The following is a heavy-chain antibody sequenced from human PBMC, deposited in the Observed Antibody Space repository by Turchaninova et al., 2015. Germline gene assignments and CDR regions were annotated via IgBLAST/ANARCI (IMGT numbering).Heavy chain of an antibody. Sequence: EVQLVESGGGLVQPGGSLRLSCAASGFTFSAYWMTGVGQAHGKGLVWVSAINSVGISTTDADSVKGRFTISRDNARNTLYLQINSLRAEDTALYYCARDGLDYWGQGTLVTVSS. V-gene: IGHV3-74*01. CDR2: INSVGIST. J-gene: IGHJ4*02. CDR1: GFTFSAYW. D-gene: IGHD3/OR15-3a*01. CDR3: ARDGLDY.